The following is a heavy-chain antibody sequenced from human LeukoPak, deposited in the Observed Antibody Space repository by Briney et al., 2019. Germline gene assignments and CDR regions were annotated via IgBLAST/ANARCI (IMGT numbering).Heavy chain of an antibody. CDR1: GGSISSYY. V-gene: IGHV4-59*01. Sequence: SETLSLTCTVSGGSISSYYWSWLRQPPGKGLEWIGYIYYSGSTNYNPSLKSRVTISVDTSKNQFSLKLSSVTAADTAVYYCARAAAAGKGSFDYWGQGTPVTVSS. CDR2: IYYSGST. D-gene: IGHD6-13*01. J-gene: IGHJ4*02. CDR3: ARAAAAGKGSFDY.